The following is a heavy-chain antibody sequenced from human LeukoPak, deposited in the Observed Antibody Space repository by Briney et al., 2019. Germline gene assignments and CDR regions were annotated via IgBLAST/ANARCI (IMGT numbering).Heavy chain of an antibody. CDR2: ISSSSSYI. CDR3: ARETTGFDY. V-gene: IGHV3-21*06. CDR1: GFSFSFYR. J-gene: IGHJ4*02. Sequence: GGSLRLSCAASGFSFSFYRMDWVRQAPGKGLEWVSSISSSSSYIYYADSVKGRFTISRDNANNSLYLQMNSLGAEDTAVYYCARETTGFDYWGQGTLVTVSS. D-gene: IGHD4-11*01.